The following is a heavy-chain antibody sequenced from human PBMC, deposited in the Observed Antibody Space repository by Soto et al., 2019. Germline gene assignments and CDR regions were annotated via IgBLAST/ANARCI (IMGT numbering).Heavy chain of an antibody. Sequence: GASVKVSCKASGYTFTSYGISWVRQAPGQGVEWMGWISAYNGNTNYAQKLQGRVTMTTDTPTSTAYMELRSLRSDDTALYYCARVLVVAAPTTSLYYFDYGGQGPLVTVSS. CDR3: ARVLVVAAPTTSLYYFDY. V-gene: IGHV1-18*01. CDR1: GYTFTSYG. CDR2: ISAYNGNT. D-gene: IGHD2-15*01. J-gene: IGHJ4*02.